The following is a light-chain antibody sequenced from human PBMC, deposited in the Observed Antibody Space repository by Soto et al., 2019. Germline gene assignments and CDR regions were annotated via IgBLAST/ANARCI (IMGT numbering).Light chain of an antibody. J-gene: IGKJ2*01. CDR3: QQGHNWPLT. CDR2: SAS. CDR1: QSISTE. Sequence: EIVMTQSPATLSVSPGERATLSCRASQSISTELAWYRQKPGQPPRLLIYSASTRATGVPARFTGSGSGSEFTLTISGLQSADFAVYSCQQGHNWPLTFGQGTRLEI. V-gene: IGKV3-15*01.